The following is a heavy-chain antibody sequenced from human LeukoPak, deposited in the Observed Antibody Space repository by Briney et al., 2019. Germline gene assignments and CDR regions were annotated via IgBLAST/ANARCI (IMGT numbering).Heavy chain of an antibody. CDR1: GFTFSSYS. CDR2: ISSSSYI. CDR3: ARGKQLAKYYFDY. Sequence: SGGSLRLSCAASGFTFSSYSMNWVRQAPGKGLEWVSSISSSSYIYYADSVKGRFTISRDNAKNSLYLQMNSLRAEDTAVYYCARGKQLAKYYFDYWGQGTLVTVSS. J-gene: IGHJ4*02. V-gene: IGHV3-21*01. D-gene: IGHD5-18*01.